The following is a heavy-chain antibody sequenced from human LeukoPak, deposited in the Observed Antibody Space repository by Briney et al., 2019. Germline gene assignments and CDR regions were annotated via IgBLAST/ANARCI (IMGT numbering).Heavy chain of an antibody. CDR3: ARELKTGYSYGMDV. Sequence: PGGSLRLSCAASGFTFSSYSMNWVRQAPGKGLEWVSSISSSSSYIYYADSVKGRFTISRDNAKNSLYLQMNSLRAEDTAVYYCARELKTGYSYGMDVWGQGTTVTVSS. J-gene: IGHJ6*02. CDR2: ISSSSSYI. D-gene: IGHD3-9*01. CDR1: GFTFSSYS. V-gene: IGHV3-21*01.